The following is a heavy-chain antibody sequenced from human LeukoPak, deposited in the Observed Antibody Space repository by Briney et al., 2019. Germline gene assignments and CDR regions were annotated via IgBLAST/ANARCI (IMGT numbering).Heavy chain of an antibody. CDR2: IKQDGSEK. Sequence: GGSLRLSCAASGFTFSSYWMSWVRQAPGKGLEWVANIKQDGSEKYYVDSVKGRFTISRDNAKNSLYLQMNSLRAEATAVYYCARDRYSGSYYVPGFDYWGQGTLVTVSS. D-gene: IGHD1-26*01. CDR3: ARDRYSGSYYVPGFDY. V-gene: IGHV3-7*01. CDR1: GFTFSSYW. J-gene: IGHJ4*02.